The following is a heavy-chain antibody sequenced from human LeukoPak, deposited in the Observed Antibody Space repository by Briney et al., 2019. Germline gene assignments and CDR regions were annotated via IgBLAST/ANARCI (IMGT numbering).Heavy chain of an antibody. V-gene: IGHV1-24*01. CDR2: FDPEDGET. CDR1: GYTLTELS. Sequence: ASVKVSCKVSGYTLTELSMHWVRQAPGKGLEWMGGFDPEDGETIYAQKFQGRVTMTEDTSTDTAYMELSSLRSDDTAVYYCARGAWEPRDFDYWGQGTLVTVSS. J-gene: IGHJ4*02. CDR3: ARGAWEPRDFDY. D-gene: IGHD1-26*01.